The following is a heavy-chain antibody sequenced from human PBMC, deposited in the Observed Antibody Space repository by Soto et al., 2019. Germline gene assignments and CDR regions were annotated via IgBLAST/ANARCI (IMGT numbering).Heavy chain of an antibody. V-gene: IGHV4-34*01. Sequence: SETLSLTCAVYGGSFSGYYWSWIRQPPGKGLEWIGEINHSGSTNYNPSLKSRVTISVDTSKNQFSLKLSSVTATDTAVYYCARGPYSSSSPSFDYWGQGTLVTGSS. D-gene: IGHD6-6*01. CDR3: ARGPYSSSSPSFDY. J-gene: IGHJ4*02. CDR1: GGSFSGYY. CDR2: INHSGST.